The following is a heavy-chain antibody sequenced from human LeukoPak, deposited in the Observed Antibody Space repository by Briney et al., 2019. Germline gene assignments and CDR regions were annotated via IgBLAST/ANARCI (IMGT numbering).Heavy chain of an antibody. CDR2: ITPYNGNT. V-gene: IGHV1-18*01. D-gene: IGHD6-13*01. Sequence: GASVKVSCTASGYTFTNFGISWVRQAPGQGLEWMGWITPYNGNTNYAQTLQGRVTMTTDTSTSTAYMELRSLRSDDTAVYYCARAAPQIEYSSSWYYYYYMDVWGKGTTVTVSS. J-gene: IGHJ6*03. CDR1: GYTFTNFG. CDR3: ARAAPQIEYSSSWYYYYYMDV.